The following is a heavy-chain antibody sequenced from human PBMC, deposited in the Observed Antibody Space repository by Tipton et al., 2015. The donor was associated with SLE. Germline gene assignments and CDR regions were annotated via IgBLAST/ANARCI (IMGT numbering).Heavy chain of an antibody. CDR3: ARSGSYPYYYYYMDV. D-gene: IGHD1-26*01. CDR2: IYYSGST. CDR1: GGSISSYY. J-gene: IGHJ6*03. V-gene: IGHV4-59*01. Sequence: LRLSCTVSGGSISSYYWSWIRQPPGKGLEWIGYIYYSGSTNYNPSLKSRVTISVDTSKNQSSLKLSSVTAADTAVHYCARSGSYPYYYYYMDVWGKGTTVTVSS.